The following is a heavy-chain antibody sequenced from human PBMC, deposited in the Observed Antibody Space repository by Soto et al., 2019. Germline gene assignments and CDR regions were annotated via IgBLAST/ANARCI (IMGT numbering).Heavy chain of an antibody. Sequence: PEGSLRLSCAASRITYSTHWLHRVRLTPGNTLLWVSRISCDVGNRGCAFSVEFRFTVSRANAKNTLFPQMHSLRADDTAMYYCASWGHIVPVSPTDFDHLGEGTLGTVSS. D-gene: IGHD2-21*01. V-gene: IGHV3-74*01. CDR3: ASWGHIVPVSPTDFDH. J-gene: IGHJ4*02. CDR1: RITYSTHW. CDR2: ISCDVGNR.